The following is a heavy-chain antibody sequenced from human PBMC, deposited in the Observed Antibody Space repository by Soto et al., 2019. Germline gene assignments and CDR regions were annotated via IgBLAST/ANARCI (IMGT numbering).Heavy chain of an antibody. CDR3: ARHQSSIVATISP. CDR2: IYYSGST. J-gene: IGHJ5*02. Sequence: SETLSLTCTVSGGSISSGDYYWSWIRQPPGKGLEWIGYIYYSGSTYYNPSLKSRVTISVDTSKNQFSLKLSSVTAADTAVYYCARHQSSIVATISPWGQGTLVTVSS. CDR1: GGSISSGDYY. V-gene: IGHV4-30-4*01. D-gene: IGHD5-12*01.